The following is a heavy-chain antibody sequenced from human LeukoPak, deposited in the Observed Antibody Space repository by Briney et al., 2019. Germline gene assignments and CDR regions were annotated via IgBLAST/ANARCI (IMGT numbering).Heavy chain of an antibody. D-gene: IGHD4-17*01. CDR2: IRYDGSNK. CDR1: GFIFSNYA. CDR3: AKGSFEVTTPIDY. V-gene: IGHV3-30*02. J-gene: IGHJ4*02. Sequence: PGRSLRLSCAASGFIFSNYAMHWVRQAPGRGLEWVAFIRYDGSNKYYADSVKGRFTISRDNSKNTLYLQMNSLRAEDTAVYYCAKGSFEVTTPIDYWGQGTLVTVSS.